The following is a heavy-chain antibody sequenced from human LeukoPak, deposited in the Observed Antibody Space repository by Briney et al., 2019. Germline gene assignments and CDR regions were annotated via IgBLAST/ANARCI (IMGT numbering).Heavy chain of an antibody. D-gene: IGHD1-7*01. J-gene: IGHJ4*02. V-gene: IGHV3-11*01. CDR1: GFLFRSYY. Sequence: PGGSLRLSCTASGFLFRSYYMTWIRQAPGKGLEWVSYISSSGTTIYYADSVKGRFTISRDNAKTSLYLQMNSLRAEDTAIYYCARDRNYISDFDYWGQGTLVTVSS. CDR3: ARDRNYISDFDY. CDR2: ISSSGTTI.